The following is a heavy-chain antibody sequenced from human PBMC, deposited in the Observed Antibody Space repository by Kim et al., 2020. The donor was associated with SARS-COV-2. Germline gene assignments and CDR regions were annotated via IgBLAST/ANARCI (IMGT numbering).Heavy chain of an antibody. CDR2: ISSSSSYT. CDR3: ARDCSSTSCNVGVLTGFYYYGMDV. J-gene: IGHJ6*02. CDR1: GFTFSDYY. D-gene: IGHD2-2*01. Sequence: GGSLRLSCAASGFTFSDYYMRWIRQAPGKGLEWVSYISSSSSYTNYADSVKGRFTISRDNAKNSLYLQMNSLRAEDTAVYYCARDCSSTSCNVGVLTGFYYYGMDVWGQGTTGTVSS. V-gene: IGHV3-11*05.